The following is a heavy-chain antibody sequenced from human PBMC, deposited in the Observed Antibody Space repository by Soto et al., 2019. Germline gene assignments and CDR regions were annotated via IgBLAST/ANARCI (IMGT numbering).Heavy chain of an antibody. CDR1: GGSISGNNNN. J-gene: IGHJ4*02. D-gene: IGHD3-10*01. Sequence: SETLSLTCTVSGGSISGNNNNWGWIRQPPGKGLEWIGSILYGGGTYYNASLKSRLTISVDTSKKQFSLKLSSVTAADAAVYYCARPKNYASGSYHYFESWGQGILVTVSS. V-gene: IGHV4-39*01. CDR2: ILYGGGT. CDR3: ARPKNYASGSYHYFES.